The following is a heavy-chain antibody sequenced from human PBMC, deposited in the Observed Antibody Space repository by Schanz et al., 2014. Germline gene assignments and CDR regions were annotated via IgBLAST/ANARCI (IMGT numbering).Heavy chain of an antibody. CDR2: ISSDGTNK. J-gene: IGHJ3*02. D-gene: IGHD6-6*01. CDR3: ARLATSKSRLGDAVDI. Sequence: VYLVESGGGLVQPGGSLRLSCAASGLTFSNHAMSWVRQAPGKGLNWVAVISSDGTNKYYADSVQGRFTLSKDFSKDTLYLQLTSLRPEDTAVYYCARLATSKSRLGDAVDIWGQGTMVTVSS. V-gene: IGHV3-30*03. CDR1: GLTFSNHA.